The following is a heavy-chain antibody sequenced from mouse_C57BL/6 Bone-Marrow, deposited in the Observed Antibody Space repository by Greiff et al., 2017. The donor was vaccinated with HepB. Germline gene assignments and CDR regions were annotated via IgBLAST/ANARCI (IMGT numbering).Heavy chain of an antibody. CDR1: GYTFTDYE. D-gene: IGHD1-1*01. Sequence: VKLQESGAELVRPGASVTLSCKASGYTFTDYEMHWVKQTPVHGLEWIGAIDPETGGTAYNQKFKGKAILTADKSSSTAYMELRSLTSEDSAVYYCTSDGYHYAMDYWGQGTSVTVSS. J-gene: IGHJ4*01. CDR2: IDPETGGT. CDR3: TSDGYHYAMDY. V-gene: IGHV1-15*01.